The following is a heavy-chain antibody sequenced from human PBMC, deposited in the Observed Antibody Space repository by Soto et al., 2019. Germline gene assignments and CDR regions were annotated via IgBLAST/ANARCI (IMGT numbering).Heavy chain of an antibody. V-gene: IGHV3-23*01. Sequence: VHLLESGGGLVQPGGSLKLSCATSGVGFSNYGMSWVRKAPVKGLEWVSGISASGDSTYYADPVKGRFTISGDNSKRTLYLQMNSLRAEDTAIYYCATDPRGPDYWGQGTQVTVS. J-gene: IGHJ4*02. CDR2: ISASGDST. CDR3: ATDPRGPDY. CDR1: GVGFSNYG.